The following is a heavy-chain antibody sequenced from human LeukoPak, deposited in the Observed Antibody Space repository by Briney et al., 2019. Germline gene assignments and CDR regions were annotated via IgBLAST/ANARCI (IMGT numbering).Heavy chain of an antibody. J-gene: IGHJ6*03. CDR1: DYSISSAYY. CDR2: IYTSGST. CDR3: ARGYCSGGSCPGLDYYYYMDV. V-gene: IGHV4-61*02. D-gene: IGHD2-15*01. Sequence: PSETLSLTCAVSDYSISSAYYWSWIRQPAGKGLEWIGRIYTSGSTNYNPSLKSRVTISVDTSKNQFSLKLSSVTAADTAVYYCARGYCSGGSCPGLDYYYYMDVWGKGTTVTVSS.